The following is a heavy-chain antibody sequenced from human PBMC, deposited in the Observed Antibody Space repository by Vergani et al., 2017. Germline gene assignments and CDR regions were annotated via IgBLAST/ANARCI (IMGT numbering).Heavy chain of an antibody. CDR3: ARDAGYSSGWYES. J-gene: IGHJ5*01. Sequence: EVQLVESGGGLVQPGGSLRLSCAASGFTFSSYSMNWVRQAPGKGLEWVSYISSSSSTIYYADSVKGRFTISRDNAKNSLYLQMNSLSDEDTAVYYCARDAGYSSGWYESWGQGTLVTVSS. CDR2: ISSSSSTI. D-gene: IGHD6-19*01. V-gene: IGHV3-48*02. CDR1: GFTFSSYS.